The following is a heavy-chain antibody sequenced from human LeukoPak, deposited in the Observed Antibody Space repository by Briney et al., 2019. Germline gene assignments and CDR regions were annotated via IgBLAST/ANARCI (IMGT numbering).Heavy chain of an antibody. CDR3: AREARATFDY. CDR1: GFSFSNYW. V-gene: IGHV3-7*01. CDR2: IKQDGSEK. J-gene: IGHJ4*02. D-gene: IGHD5-12*01. Sequence: GGSLRLSCAASGFSFSNYWMSWVRQAPVKGVEWVASIKQDGSEKHYVDSVKGRFTISKDNAKNALYLQMSSLRAEDTAVYYCAREARATFDYWGQGTVVTVSS.